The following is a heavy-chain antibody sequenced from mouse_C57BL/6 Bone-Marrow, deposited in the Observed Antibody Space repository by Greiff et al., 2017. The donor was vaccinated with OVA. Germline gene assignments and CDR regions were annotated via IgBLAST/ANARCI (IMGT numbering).Heavy chain of an antibody. Sequence: QVQLQQSGAELARPGASVKLSCKASGYTFTSYGISWVKQRTGQGLEWIGEIYPRSGNTYYNEKFKGKATLTADKSSSTAYMELRSLTSEDSAVYFCARLLFITTVVADFFDYWGQGTTLTVSS. J-gene: IGHJ2*01. CDR1: GYTFTSYG. V-gene: IGHV1-81*01. CDR3: ARLLFITTVVADFFDY. D-gene: IGHD1-1*01. CDR2: IYPRSGNT.